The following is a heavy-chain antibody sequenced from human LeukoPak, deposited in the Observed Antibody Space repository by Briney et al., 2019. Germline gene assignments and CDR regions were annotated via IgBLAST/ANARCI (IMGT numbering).Heavy chain of an antibody. CDR1: GYSFTSYW. J-gene: IGHJ4*02. CDR2: IYPGDSDT. Sequence: GEALKISCKGSGYSFTSYWIGWVRQMPGKGLEWLGIIYPGDSDTRYSPSFQGQVTISADKSISIAYLQWTSLKASDTAMYYCARHGDYYGSGTFDYWGQGTLVTVSS. V-gene: IGHV5-51*01. CDR3: ARHGDYYGSGTFDY. D-gene: IGHD3-10*01.